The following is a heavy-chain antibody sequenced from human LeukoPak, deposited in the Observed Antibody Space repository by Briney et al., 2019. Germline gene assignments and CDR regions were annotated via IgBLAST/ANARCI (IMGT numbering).Heavy chain of an antibody. V-gene: IGHV3-23*01. CDR1: GFTFSSYT. D-gene: IGHD3-16*01. CDR2: IHNGGGTT. Sequence: GGSLRLSCTASGFTFSSYTMNWVRQAPGKGLEWVSAIHNGGGTTSYADSVKGRFTISRDNSKNTLFLQMNGLRAEDTAVYYCAKDSAFGGEDSWGQGTLVTVSS. CDR3: AKDSAFGGEDS. J-gene: IGHJ4*02.